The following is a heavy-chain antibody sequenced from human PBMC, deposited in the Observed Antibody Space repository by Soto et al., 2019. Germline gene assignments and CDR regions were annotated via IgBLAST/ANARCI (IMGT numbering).Heavy chain of an antibody. CDR2: IDYTGST. V-gene: IGHV4-59*01. Sequence: QVQLQESGPGLVKPSETLSLTCTVSGDSISGSYWSWIRQPPGRGLEWIAYIDYTGSTDYNPSLKSRVTISIDTSNHQISLKVNSVTAADTAVYYCARATYLYYGSGNYLHYFDYWGQGTLVTVSS. D-gene: IGHD3-10*01. J-gene: IGHJ4*02. CDR1: GDSISGSY. CDR3: ARATYLYYGSGNYLHYFDY.